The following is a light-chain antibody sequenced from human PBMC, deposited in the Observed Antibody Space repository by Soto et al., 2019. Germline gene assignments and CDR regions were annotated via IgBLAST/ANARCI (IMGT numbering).Light chain of an antibody. CDR2: WAS. V-gene: IGKV4-1*01. CDR3: HQHYSTPWT. CDR1: QSVLYVSNNRNY. J-gene: IGKJ1*01. Sequence: DIVMTQSPDSLAVSLGERATINCKSSQSVLYVSNNRNYLAWYQKKPGQPPKLLISWASTRESGVPDRFSGSGSGTDLTLTIRCLEAEDVAVYYCHQHYSTPWTFGQGTKLETK.